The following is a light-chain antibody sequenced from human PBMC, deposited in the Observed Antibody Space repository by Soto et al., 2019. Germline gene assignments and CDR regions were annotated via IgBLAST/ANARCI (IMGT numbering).Light chain of an antibody. Sequence: IVLTQSPGTLSLSPGEIATLSCRASQSVTSNFLAWYQQTSGQAPRLLVYDASSRATGIPERFSGSGSGTDFTFTISRLDPEDLGVYYCHQYGTSPLTFGGGNKVEIK. J-gene: IGKJ4*01. V-gene: IGKV3-20*01. CDR3: HQYGTSPLT. CDR1: QSVTSNF. CDR2: DAS.